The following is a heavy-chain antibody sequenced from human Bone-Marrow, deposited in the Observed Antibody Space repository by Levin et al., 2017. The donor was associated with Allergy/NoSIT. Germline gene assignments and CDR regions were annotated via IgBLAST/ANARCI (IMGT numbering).Heavy chain of an antibody. CDR3: ARDRLTVGARYPYYNYGMDV. V-gene: IGHV1-2*02. J-gene: IGHJ6*02. D-gene: IGHD1-26*01. Sequence: ASVKVSCKASGYTFTDYYIHWVRQAPGQGLEWLGWMNPNSGGTKYAQMFQGRVTMTRDSSISTAYLELSSLRSDDAAVFYCARDRLTVGARYPYYNYGMDVWGQGTTVTVSS. CDR2: MNPNSGGT. CDR1: GYTFTDYY.